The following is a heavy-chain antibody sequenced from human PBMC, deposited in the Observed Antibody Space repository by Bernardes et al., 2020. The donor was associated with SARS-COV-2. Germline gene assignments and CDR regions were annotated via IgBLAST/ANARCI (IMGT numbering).Heavy chain of an antibody. CDR1: GFTFSNFE. Sequence: VGSLILSCAASGFTFSNFEINWVRQAPGKGLVWISYISSSGSTIHYADSVKGRLTISRDNAKNSVYMQMNSLRAEDTAVYYCARAPNFFYGRDVWGQGTTVTVSS. V-gene: IGHV3-48*03. J-gene: IGHJ6*02. CDR3: ARAPNFFYGRDV. CDR2: ISSSGSTI.